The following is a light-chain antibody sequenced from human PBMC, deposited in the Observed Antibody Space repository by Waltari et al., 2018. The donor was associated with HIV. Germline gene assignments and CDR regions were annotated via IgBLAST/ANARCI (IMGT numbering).Light chain of an antibody. Sequence: QSALTPHPSASRSPRQPVTISCTGPCRDVGVYNYVSWYQQHPGKAPTLMIYEVSKRPSGVPDRFSGSKSGNTASLTVSGLQAEDEADYYCNSYAGSNNVVFGGGTKVTVL. CDR3: NSYAGSNNVV. CDR2: EVS. V-gene: IGLV2-8*01. CDR1: CRDVGVYNY. J-gene: IGLJ2*01.